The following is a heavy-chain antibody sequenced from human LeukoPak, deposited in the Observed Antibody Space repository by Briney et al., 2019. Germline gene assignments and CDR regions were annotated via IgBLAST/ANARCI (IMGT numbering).Heavy chain of an antibody. CDR3: ARQLHDFWSGSRYGMDV. CDR1: GGSFSGYY. D-gene: IGHD3-3*01. Sequence: SETLSLTCAVYGGSFSGYYWSWIRQPPGKGLEWIGSIYYSGSTYYNPSLKSRVTISVDTSKNQFSLKLSSVTAADTAVYYCARQLHDFWSGSRYGMDVWGQGTTVTVSS. CDR2: IYYSGST. V-gene: IGHV4-34*01. J-gene: IGHJ6*02.